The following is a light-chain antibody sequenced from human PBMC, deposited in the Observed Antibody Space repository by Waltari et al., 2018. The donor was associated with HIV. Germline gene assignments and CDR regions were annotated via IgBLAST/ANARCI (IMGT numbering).Light chain of an antibody. J-gene: IGLJ2*01. V-gene: IGLV2-11*01. Sequence: QSALTQPRPVSGSPGPSVPISCTGTNNDVGGYNYVSWYQQHPGKAPKLMIYDVSKRPSGVADRFSGSKSGNTASLTISGLLAEDEADYDCCSFAGSYTYVVFGGGTKLTVL. CDR3: CSFAGSYTYVV. CDR1: NNDVGGYNY. CDR2: DVS.